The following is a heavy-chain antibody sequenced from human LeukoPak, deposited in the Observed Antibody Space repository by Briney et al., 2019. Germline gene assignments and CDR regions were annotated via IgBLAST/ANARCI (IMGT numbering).Heavy chain of an antibody. V-gene: IGHV4-4*07. CDR1: GGSVSSYY. Sequence: SGTLSLTCIVSGGSVSSYYWSWIRQPAGKGLEWIGRVYTSGTTYYNPSLRSRVTVSVDTSTNQFSLKMTSMTAADTAVYYCATSGSGWSTKKDALEIWGQGTTVTVSS. D-gene: IGHD6-19*01. J-gene: IGHJ3*02. CDR3: ATSGSGWSTKKDALEI. CDR2: VYTSGTT.